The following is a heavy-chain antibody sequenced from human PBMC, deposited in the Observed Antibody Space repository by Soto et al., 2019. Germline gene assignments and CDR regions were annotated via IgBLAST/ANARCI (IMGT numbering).Heavy chain of an antibody. CDR2: ISSSSYT. J-gene: IGHJ4*02. CDR1: GFTFSDYY. V-gene: IGHV3-11*06. CDR3: ARCSSSFHLFDY. Sequence: PGGSLRLSCAASGFTFSDYYMSWIRQAPGKGLEWVSYISSSSYTNYADSVKGRFTISRDNAKNSLYLQMNSPRAEDTAVYYCARCSSSFHLFDYWGQGTLVTVSS. D-gene: IGHD6-6*01.